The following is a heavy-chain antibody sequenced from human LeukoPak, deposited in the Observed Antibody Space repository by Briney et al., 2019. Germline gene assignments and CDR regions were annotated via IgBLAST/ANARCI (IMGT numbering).Heavy chain of an antibody. CDR1: EFTFSSYT. Sequence: GGSLRLSCAASEFTFSSYTMNWVRQAPGKGLEWVGRIKSQTDNGTTDYAAPVKGRFTISRDDSKNTLYLQMNSLKTEDTAVYYCTTFYYWGQGTLVTVSS. CDR2: IKSQTDNGTT. V-gene: IGHV3-15*01. J-gene: IGHJ4*02. CDR3: TTFYY.